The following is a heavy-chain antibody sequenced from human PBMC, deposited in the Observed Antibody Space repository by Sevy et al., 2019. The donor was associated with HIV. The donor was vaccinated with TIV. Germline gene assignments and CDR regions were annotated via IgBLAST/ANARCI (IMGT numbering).Heavy chain of an antibody. Sequence: GGSLRLSCTASGFTFNDYAMNWVRQVPGKGLEWVSVIFGTGGTAYYADSVKGRFTVSRDNSNNTLYLQMNSLRAEDTAIYYCAKDRRYGDIGLFDYWGQGTLVTVSS. CDR2: IFGTGGTA. J-gene: IGHJ4*02. CDR1: GFTFNDYA. V-gene: IGHV3-23*01. D-gene: IGHD4-17*01. CDR3: AKDRRYGDIGLFDY.